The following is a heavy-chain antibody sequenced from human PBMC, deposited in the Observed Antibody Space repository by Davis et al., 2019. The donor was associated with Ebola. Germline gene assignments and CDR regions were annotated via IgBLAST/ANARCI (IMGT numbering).Heavy chain of an antibody. D-gene: IGHD1-26*01. CDR3: ARTMGDHLRADWYFDL. Sequence: ASVKVSCKASGYTFTSYDINWVRQATGQGLEWMGWMNPNSGNTGYAQKFQGRVTISADESTSTVYLELSGLRSEDTAMYYCARTMGDHLRADWYFDLWGRGTLITVSS. J-gene: IGHJ2*01. V-gene: IGHV1-8*01. CDR2: MNPNSGNT. CDR1: GYTFTSYD.